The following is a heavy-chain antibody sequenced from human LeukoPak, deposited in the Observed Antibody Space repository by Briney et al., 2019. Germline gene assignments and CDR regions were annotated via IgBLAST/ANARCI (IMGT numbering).Heavy chain of an antibody. CDR2: IHQSGST. CDR1: GDSISNNNW. J-gene: IGHJ4*02. CDR3: ARIQDRRTGWAD. Sequence: SGTLSLTCAVSGDSISNNNWWSWVRRPPGKGLEWIAEIHQSGSTNYNASLKSRVTISIDKSKNQFSLKLTSVTAADTAVYHCARIQDRRTGWADWGQGTLVTVST. V-gene: IGHV4-4*02. D-gene: IGHD6-19*01.